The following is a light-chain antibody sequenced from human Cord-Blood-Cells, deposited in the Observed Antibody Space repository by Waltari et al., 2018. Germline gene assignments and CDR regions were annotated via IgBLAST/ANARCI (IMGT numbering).Light chain of an antibody. Sequence: EIVLTQSPGTLSLSPGERATLSCRASQSVSSSYLAWYQQKPGQAPRLLIYGASSRATGIPDRVSGSGSGTDFTLTISRLEPEDFAVYYCQQWITFGQGTRLDIK. CDR3: QQWIT. J-gene: IGKJ5*01. CDR1: QSVSSSY. CDR2: GAS. V-gene: IGKV3-20*01.